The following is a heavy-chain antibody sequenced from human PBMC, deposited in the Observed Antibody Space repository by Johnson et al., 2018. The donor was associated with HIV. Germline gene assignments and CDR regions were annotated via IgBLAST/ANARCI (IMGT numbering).Heavy chain of an antibody. D-gene: IGHD6-19*01. CDR1: GFTFSSYA. Sequence: VQLVESGGGLVQPGGSLRLSCAASGFTFSSYAMSWVRQTPGKGLEWVSLLSGSTGRTNYADSVKGRFTISRDNSKNTLYLQMNSLRAEDTAVYYCAKRGSGWPSDAFDIWGQGTMVTVSS. J-gene: IGHJ3*02. V-gene: IGHV3-23*04. CDR2: LSGSTGRT. CDR3: AKRGSGWPSDAFDI.